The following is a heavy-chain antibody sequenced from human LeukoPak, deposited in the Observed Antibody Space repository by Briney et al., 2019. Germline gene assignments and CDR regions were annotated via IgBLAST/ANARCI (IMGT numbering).Heavy chain of an antibody. V-gene: IGHV3-30*02. D-gene: IGHD5-18*01. J-gene: IGHJ4*02. CDR1: GFTFSHHG. CDR3: ASTPDTAMADY. Sequence: GGSLRLSCAASGFTFSHHGMHWVRQAPGKGLEWVAFIRNDGSNHYYADSVKGRFTISRDNAKNSLYLQMNSLRAEDTAVYYCASTPDTAMADYWGQGTLVTVSS. CDR2: IRNDGSNH.